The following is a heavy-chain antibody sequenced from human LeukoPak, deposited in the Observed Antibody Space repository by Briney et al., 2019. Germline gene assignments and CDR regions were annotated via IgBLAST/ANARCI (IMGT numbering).Heavy chain of an antibody. D-gene: IGHD3-10*01. Sequence: TGGSLRLSCTASAFTFRTYWMHWVRQAPGKGLAWVSRINTDGSSTTYADSVKGRFTISRDNSKNTLYLQMNSLRAEDTAVYYCARSTMVRGVIPNYFDYWGQGTLVTVSS. V-gene: IGHV3-74*01. J-gene: IGHJ4*02. CDR2: INTDGSST. CDR1: AFTFRTYW. CDR3: ARSTMVRGVIPNYFDY.